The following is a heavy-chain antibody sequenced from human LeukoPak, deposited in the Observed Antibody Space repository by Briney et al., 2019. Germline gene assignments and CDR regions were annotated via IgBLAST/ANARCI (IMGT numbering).Heavy chain of an antibody. CDR3: ARGGYYYDSSGGAFDV. V-gene: IGHV3-30*04. Sequence: GGSLRLSCAASGFTFSSYAMHWVRQAPGKGLEWVALISYDGSNKYYADSVKGRFTISRDNSKNTLYLQMNSLRAEDTAVYYSARGGYYYDSSGGAFDVWGQETMVTVSS. D-gene: IGHD3-22*01. J-gene: IGHJ3*01. CDR2: ISYDGSNK. CDR1: GFTFSSYA.